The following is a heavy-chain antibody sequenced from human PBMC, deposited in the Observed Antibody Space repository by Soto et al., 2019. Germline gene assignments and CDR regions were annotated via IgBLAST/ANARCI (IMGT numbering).Heavy chain of an antibody. CDR3: ARGRPYYDFWSGYYTSPYGMDV. CDR1: GGSFSGYY. J-gene: IGHJ6*02. CDR2: INHSGST. Sequence: ASETLSLTCAVYGGSFSGYYWSWIRQPPGKGLEWIGEINHSGSTNYNPSLKSRVTISVDTSKNQFSLKLSSVTAADTAVYYCARGRPYYDFWSGYYTSPYGMDVWGQGTTVTVSS. V-gene: IGHV4-34*01. D-gene: IGHD3-3*01.